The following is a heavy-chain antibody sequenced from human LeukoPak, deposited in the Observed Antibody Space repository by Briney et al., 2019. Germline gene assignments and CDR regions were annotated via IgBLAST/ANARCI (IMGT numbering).Heavy chain of an antibody. CDR3: ARGYDWGPYFDY. D-gene: IGHD3-16*01. V-gene: IGHV1-8*03. Sequence: GASVEASCKASGSTYTSYDINWGRQATGHGRGWMGWLNPNSGITGYAQNFQGRVTITRNTSISTAYMELSSLRSEDTAVYYCARGYDWGPYFDYWGQGTLVTVSS. J-gene: IGHJ4*02. CDR2: LNPNSGIT. CDR1: GSTYTSYD.